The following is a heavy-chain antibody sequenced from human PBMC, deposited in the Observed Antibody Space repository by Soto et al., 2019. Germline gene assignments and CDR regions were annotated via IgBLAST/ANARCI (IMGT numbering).Heavy chain of an antibody. D-gene: IGHD6-13*01. Sequence: SETLSLTCTVSGGSISSVGYYWAWIRQHPGKGLEWIGYIYYSGSTYSSPSLKSRVTISVDTSKNQFSLKLSSVTAADTAVYYCARDHSSSSWYVGWFDPWGQGTLVTVSS. V-gene: IGHV4-31*03. CDR1: GGSISSVGYY. CDR3: ARDHSSSSWYVGWFDP. J-gene: IGHJ5*02. CDR2: IYYSGST.